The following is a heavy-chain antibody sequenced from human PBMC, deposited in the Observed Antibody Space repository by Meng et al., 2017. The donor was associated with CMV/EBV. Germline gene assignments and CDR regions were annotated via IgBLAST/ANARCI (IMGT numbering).Heavy chain of an antibody. CDR3: ARDRYFDY. CDR1: GYNFNSDY. CDR2: INPSGGST. V-gene: IGHV1-46*02. J-gene: IGHJ4*02. Sequence: KVSCQASGYNFNSDYMHWVRQAAGEGVEWMGRINPSGGSTSYAKKFQGRVTMTRDTSTSTVYMELSSLRSEDTAVYYCARDRYFDYWGQGTLVTVSS.